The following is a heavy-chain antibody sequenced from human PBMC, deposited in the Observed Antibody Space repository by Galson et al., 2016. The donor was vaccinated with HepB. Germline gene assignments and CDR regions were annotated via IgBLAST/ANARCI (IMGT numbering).Heavy chain of an antibody. CDR2: IHLAGRDI. CDR3: TKHEVRTHDY. J-gene: IGHJ4*02. Sequence: SLRLSCAASGFTFSNYALSWVRQAPGKGLEWISAIHLAGRDIYYSDSVRGRFTISRDDSNNMLYLQMNNLRDEDTAVYYCTKHEVRTHDYWGQGTLVTVSS. CDR1: GFTFSNYA. D-gene: IGHD3-22*01. V-gene: IGHV3-23*01.